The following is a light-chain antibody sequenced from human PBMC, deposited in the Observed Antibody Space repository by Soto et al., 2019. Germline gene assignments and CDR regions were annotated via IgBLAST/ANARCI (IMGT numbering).Light chain of an antibody. CDR2: DTS. V-gene: IGKV3-15*01. J-gene: IGKJ4*01. CDR3: QQYKDWPPIT. Sequence: EIVMTQSPASLSVYPGERATLSCRASQSVDIYLAWYQQRPGQAPRLLIYDTSIRAPGIPATFSGSGSGTEFTRTISSLQSEDVAVYYCQQYKDWPPITFGGGTKVQIK. CDR1: QSVDIY.